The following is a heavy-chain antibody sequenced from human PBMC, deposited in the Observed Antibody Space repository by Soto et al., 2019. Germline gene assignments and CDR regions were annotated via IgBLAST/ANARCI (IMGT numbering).Heavy chain of an antibody. CDR3: ARHHVRGRTIAGAAEF. CDR1: GGSLSGYY. CDR2: INHSGNT. J-gene: IGHJ4*02. Sequence: QVRLQQWGAGLLKPSETLSLTCAVYGGSLSGYYWSWIRQPPGKALEWIGEINHSGNTNYNPSLKSRVTISVDTSKNQLFLNLSSVTAADTAMYFCARHHVRGRTIAGAAEFWGQGTLVTVSS. V-gene: IGHV4-34*01. D-gene: IGHD1-26*01.